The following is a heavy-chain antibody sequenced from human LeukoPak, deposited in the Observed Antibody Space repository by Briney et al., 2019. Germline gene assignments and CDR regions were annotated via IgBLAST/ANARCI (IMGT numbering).Heavy chain of an antibody. CDR3: ARGQYYYGSGGYYYYYYMDV. J-gene: IGHJ6*03. V-gene: IGHV4-59*01. CDR1: GGSFSGYY. D-gene: IGHD3-10*01. Sequence: SETLSLTCAVYGGSFSGYYWSWIRQPPGKGLEWIGYIYYSGSTNYNPSLKSRVTISVDTSKNQFSLKLSSVTAADTAVYYCARGQYYYGSGGYYYYYYMDVWGKGTTVTVSS. CDR2: IYYSGST.